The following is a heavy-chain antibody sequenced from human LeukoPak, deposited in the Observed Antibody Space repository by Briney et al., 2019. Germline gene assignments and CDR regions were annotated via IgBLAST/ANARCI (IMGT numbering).Heavy chain of an antibody. Sequence: PGRSLRLSCSASGFTFSSYAMHWVRQAPGKGLEWVAVISYNGRNQNYADSVQGRFTISRDNSKNTLYLQMNSLRAEDTAVYYCATYRQVLLPFESWGQGTLVTVSS. CDR1: GFTFSSYA. D-gene: IGHD2-8*02. V-gene: IGHV3-30*04. CDR3: ATYRQVLLPFES. CDR2: ISYNGRNQ. J-gene: IGHJ4*02.